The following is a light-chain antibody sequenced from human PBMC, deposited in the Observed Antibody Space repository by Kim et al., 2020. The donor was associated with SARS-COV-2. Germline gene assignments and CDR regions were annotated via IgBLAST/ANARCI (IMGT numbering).Light chain of an antibody. CDR3: QQSSNTPFT. V-gene: IGKV1-39*01. J-gene: IGKJ4*01. CDR2: AAS. Sequence: DIQMTQSPSSLSASVGDRVTLTCRASQNISSHLNWYQQKPGRAPKLLIYAASSLEGGIPSRFSGSGSGTDFTLTISSLQPDDFATYYCQQSSNTPFTFGGGTKVDIK. CDR1: QNISSH.